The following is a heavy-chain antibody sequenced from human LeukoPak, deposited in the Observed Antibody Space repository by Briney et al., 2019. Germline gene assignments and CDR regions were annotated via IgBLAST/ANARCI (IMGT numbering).Heavy chain of an antibody. CDR2: ISYSGST. D-gene: IGHD2-2*01. J-gene: IGHJ6*02. CDR1: GGSISTCY. Sequence: SETLSLTCTVSGGSISTCYWTWIRQPPGKGLEWIGYISYSGSTNYNPSLKSRVTFSVDTSKSQFSLKLSSVTAADSAVYYCATAQLNLVVDFDMDAWGQGTTVTVSS. CDR3: ATAQLNLVVDFDMDA. V-gene: IGHV4-59*01.